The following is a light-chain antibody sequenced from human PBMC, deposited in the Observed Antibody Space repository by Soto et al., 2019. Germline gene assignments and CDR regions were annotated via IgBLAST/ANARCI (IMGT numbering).Light chain of an antibody. Sequence: QSVLTQPPSLSGAPGQRVTISCTGSSSNFGAGYDVHWYQQVPGTAPKLLIYGNNNRPSGVPDRFSGSKSGTSASLAITGLQAEDEADYYCQSYDSSLSGYVFGTGTKLTVL. J-gene: IGLJ1*01. CDR1: SSNFGAGYD. CDR3: QSYDSSLSGYV. V-gene: IGLV1-40*01. CDR2: GNN.